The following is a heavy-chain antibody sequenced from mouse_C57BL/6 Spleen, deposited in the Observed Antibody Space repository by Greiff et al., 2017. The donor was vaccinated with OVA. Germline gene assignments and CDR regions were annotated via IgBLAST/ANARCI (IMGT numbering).Heavy chain of an antibody. J-gene: IGHJ4*01. Sequence: EVMLVESGGGLVKPGGSLKLSCAASGFTFSSYAMSWVRQTPEKRLEWVATISDGGSYTYYPDNVKGRFTISRYNAKNNLYLQRSHLKSEDTDMYYCASADSDYAMDYWGQGTSVTVSS. D-gene: IGHD2-12*01. CDR1: GFTFSSYA. CDR2: ISDGGSYT. V-gene: IGHV5-4*03. CDR3: ASADSDYAMDY.